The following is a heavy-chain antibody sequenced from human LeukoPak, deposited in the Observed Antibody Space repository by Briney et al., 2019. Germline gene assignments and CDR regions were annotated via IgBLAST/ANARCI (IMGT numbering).Heavy chain of an antibody. D-gene: IGHD1-26*01. CDR3: ASAEWELHLDY. CDR1: GFTFSSYS. J-gene: IGHJ4*02. CDR2: ISSSSSYI. Sequence: GGSLRLSCAASGFTFSSYSMNWVRQAPGKGLVWVSSISSSSSYIYYADSVEGRFTISRDNAKNSLYLQMNSLRAEDTAVYYCASAEWELHLDYWGPGTLVTVSS. V-gene: IGHV3-21*01.